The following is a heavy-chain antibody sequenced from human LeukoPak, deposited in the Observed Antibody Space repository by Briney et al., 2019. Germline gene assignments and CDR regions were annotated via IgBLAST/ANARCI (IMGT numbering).Heavy chain of an antibody. V-gene: IGHV1-8*01. Sequence: ASVKVSCKASGYTFTSYDINWVRQATGQGLEWMGWMNPNSGNTGYAQKFQGRVTMTRNTSISTAYMELSSLRSEDTAVYYCARGHRKVVVPAPLYWFDHWGQGTLVTVSS. D-gene: IGHD2-2*01. CDR3: ARGHRKVVVPAPLYWFDH. CDR1: GYTFTSYD. CDR2: MNPNSGNT. J-gene: IGHJ5*02.